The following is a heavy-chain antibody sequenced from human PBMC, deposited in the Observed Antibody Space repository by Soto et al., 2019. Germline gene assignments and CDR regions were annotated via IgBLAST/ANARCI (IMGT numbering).Heavy chain of an antibody. CDR1: GGTFSSYA. J-gene: IGHJ6*02. D-gene: IGHD2-2*01. CDR3: ARNGISTSCYGGIRCYYYGMDV. CDR2: IIPIFGTA. Sequence: QVQLVQSGAEVKKPGSSVKVSCKASGGTFSSYAISWVRQAPGQGLEWMGGIIPIFGTANYAQKFQGRVTITADESTSTAYMELSSLRSEDTAVYYCARNGISTSCYGGIRCYYYGMDVWGQGTTVTVSS. V-gene: IGHV1-69*12.